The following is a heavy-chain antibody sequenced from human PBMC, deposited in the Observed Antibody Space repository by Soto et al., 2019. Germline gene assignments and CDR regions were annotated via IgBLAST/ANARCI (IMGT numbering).Heavy chain of an antibody. J-gene: IGHJ5*02. V-gene: IGHV4-30-4*01. CDR3: ARGSRAATRPFDP. CDR1: GGSISSGDYY. CDR2: IYYSGST. Sequence: SETLSLTCTVSGGSISSGDYYWSWIRQPPGKGLEWIGYIYYSGSTYYNPSLKSRVTISVDTSKNQFSLKLSSVTAADTAVYYCARGSRAATRPFDPWGQGTLVTVS. D-gene: IGHD6-25*01.